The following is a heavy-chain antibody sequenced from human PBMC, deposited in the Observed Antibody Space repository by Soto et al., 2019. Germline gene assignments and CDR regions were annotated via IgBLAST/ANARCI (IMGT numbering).Heavy chain of an antibody. CDR1: GCTFTSYG. D-gene: IGHD2-15*01. J-gene: IGHJ6*03. Sequence: QVQLVQSGAEVKKPGASVKVSCKASGCTFTSYGISWVRQAPGQGLEWMGWISAYNGNTNYAQKLQGRVTMTTDTSTSTAYMELRNLRSDDTAVYYCASKGWDCSGGSCSENMDVWGKGSTVTVSS. V-gene: IGHV1-18*01. CDR3: ASKGWDCSGGSCSENMDV. CDR2: ISAYNGNT.